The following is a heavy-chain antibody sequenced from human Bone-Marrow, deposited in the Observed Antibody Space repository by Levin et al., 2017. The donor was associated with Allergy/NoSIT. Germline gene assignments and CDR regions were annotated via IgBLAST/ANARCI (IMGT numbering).Heavy chain of an antibody. V-gene: IGHV3-30-3*01. D-gene: IGHD3-10*01. CDR2: ISYDGSNK. J-gene: IGHJ4*02. CDR1: GFTFSSYA. CDR3: ARDRTGGDFDY. Sequence: GGSLRLSCAASGFTFSSYAMHWVRQAPGKGLEWVAVISYDGSNKYYADSVKGRFTISRDNSKNTLYLQMNSLRAEDTAVYYCARDRTGGDFDYWGQGTLVTVSS.